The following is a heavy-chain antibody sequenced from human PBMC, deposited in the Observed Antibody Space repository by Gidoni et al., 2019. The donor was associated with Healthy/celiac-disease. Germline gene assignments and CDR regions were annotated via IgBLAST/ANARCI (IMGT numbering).Heavy chain of an antibody. CDR1: GGSFSSGGYY. D-gene: IGHD3-22*01. Sequence: QVQLQESGPGLVKPSQTLSLTCTVSGGSFSSGGYYWSWIRQHPGKGLEWIGYIYYRGSTYYNPSLKSRVTISVDTSKNQFSLKLSSVTAADTAVYYCERDMVIVVDESSVWYFDLWGRGTLVTVSS. J-gene: IGHJ2*01. CDR2: IYYRGST. CDR3: ERDMVIVVDESSVWYFDL. V-gene: IGHV4-31*03.